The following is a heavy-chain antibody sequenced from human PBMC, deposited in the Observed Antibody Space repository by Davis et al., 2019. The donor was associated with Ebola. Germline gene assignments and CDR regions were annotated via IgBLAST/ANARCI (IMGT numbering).Heavy chain of an antibody. V-gene: IGHV3-23*01. J-gene: IGHJ4*02. CDR1: GFTFSPYA. CDR2: IYTNVGT. CDR3: AREADSGGFRFDY. Sequence: GESLKISCAASGFTFSPYAVNWVSQAPGKGLEWVSSIYTNVGTHYADSVKGRFTISRDNSRNTLYLQMNSLRAEDTALYYCAREADSGGFRFDYWGRGILVTVSS. D-gene: IGHD5-12*01.